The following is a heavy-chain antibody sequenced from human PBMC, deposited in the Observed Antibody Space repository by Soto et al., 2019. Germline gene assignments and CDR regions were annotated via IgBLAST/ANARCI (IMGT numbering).Heavy chain of an antibody. CDR3: ARTGGSGVSYYYFAMDV. Sequence: GSVRLSCTASGFTFSSYEMNWVRQAPGKGLEWVSYISSSGSTMYYADSVKGLFTISRDNAKNSLFLQMDSLRAEDTAVYYCARTGGSGVSYYYFAMDVWGQGTTVTVSS. V-gene: IGHV3-48*03. D-gene: IGHD3-10*01. CDR2: ISSSGSTM. J-gene: IGHJ6*02. CDR1: GFTFSSYE.